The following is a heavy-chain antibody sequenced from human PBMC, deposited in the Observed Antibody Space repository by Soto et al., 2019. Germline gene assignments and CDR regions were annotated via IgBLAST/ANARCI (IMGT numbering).Heavy chain of an antibody. D-gene: IGHD3-3*01. V-gene: IGHV3-23*01. Sequence: GGSLRLSCAASGFTFSSYAMSWVRQAPGKGLEWVSAISGSGGSTYYADSVKGRFTISRDNSKNTLYLQMNSLRAEDTAVYYCAKYYDFRSGYYPRHYYGMDVWGQGTTVTVSS. J-gene: IGHJ6*02. CDR2: ISGSGGST. CDR3: AKYYDFRSGYYPRHYYGMDV. CDR1: GFTFSSYA.